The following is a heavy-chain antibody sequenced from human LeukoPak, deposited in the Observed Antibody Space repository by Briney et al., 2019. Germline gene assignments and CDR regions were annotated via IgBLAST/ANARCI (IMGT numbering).Heavy chain of an antibody. Sequence: SETLSLTCTVSGGSISSSSYYWGWIRQPPRKGLEWIGSIYYSGSTYYNPSLKSRVTISVDTSKNQFSLKVGSVTAADTAVYYCARRELLSTPDAFDIWGQRTMVTVSS. CDR2: IYYSGST. J-gene: IGHJ3*02. CDR1: GGSISSSSYY. V-gene: IGHV4-39*01. CDR3: ARRELLSTPDAFDI. D-gene: IGHD3-10*01.